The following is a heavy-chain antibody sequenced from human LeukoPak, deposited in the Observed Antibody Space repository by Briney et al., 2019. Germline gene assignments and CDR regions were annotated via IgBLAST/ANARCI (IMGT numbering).Heavy chain of an antibody. Sequence: SETLSLTCTVSGGSISSYYWSWIRQPPGKGLEWIGYIYYSGSTNYNPSLKSRVTISVDTSKNQFSLKLSSVTAADTAVYYCARDPGYSGGDCYSKFDYWGQGTLVTVSS. D-gene: IGHD2-21*02. CDR3: ARDPGYSGGDCYSKFDY. CDR2: IYYSGST. J-gene: IGHJ4*02. CDR1: GGSISSYY. V-gene: IGHV4-59*01.